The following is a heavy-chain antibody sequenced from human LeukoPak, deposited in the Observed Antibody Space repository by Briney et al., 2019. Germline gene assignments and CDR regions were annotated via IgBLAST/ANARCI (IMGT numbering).Heavy chain of an antibody. CDR3: ARVSSRFDD. CDR2: INPSGGST. CDR1: GYTFTSYY. D-gene: IGHD6-6*01. J-gene: IGHJ4*02. Sequence: ASVKVSCKASGYTFTSYYMHWVRQAPGQGLEWMGLINPSGGSTSYAQKFQGRVTMTRDTSTSTAYMELSGLRSEDMAVYYCARVSSRFDDWGQGTLVTVSS. V-gene: IGHV1-46*01.